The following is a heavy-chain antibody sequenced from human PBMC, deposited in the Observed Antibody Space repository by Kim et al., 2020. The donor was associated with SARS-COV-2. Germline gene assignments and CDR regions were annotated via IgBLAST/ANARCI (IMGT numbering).Heavy chain of an antibody. CDR1: GYTLTELS. D-gene: IGHD1-26*01. Sequence: ASVKVSCKVSGYTLTELSMHWVRQAPGKGLEWMGGFDPEDGETIYAQKFQGRVTMTEDTSTDTAYMELSSLRSEDTAVYYCAIGSIVGAPTPPFDYWGQGTLVTVSS. CDR2: FDPEDGET. CDR3: AIGSIVGAPTPPFDY. V-gene: IGHV1-24*01. J-gene: IGHJ4*02.